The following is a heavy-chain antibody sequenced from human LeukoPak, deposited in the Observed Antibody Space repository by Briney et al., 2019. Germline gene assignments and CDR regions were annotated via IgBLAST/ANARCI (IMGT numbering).Heavy chain of an antibody. CDR3: AREGSGYPY. CDR1: GYTFTGYY. D-gene: IGHD5-12*01. Sequence: GASVKVSCKASGYTFTGYYMHWVRQAPGQGLEWMGWINPNSGGTNYAQKFQGRVTMTRDTSVSTAYMEVSRLTSDDTAVFYCAREGSGYPYWGQGTLVTVSS. CDR2: INPNSGGT. V-gene: IGHV1-2*02. J-gene: IGHJ4*02.